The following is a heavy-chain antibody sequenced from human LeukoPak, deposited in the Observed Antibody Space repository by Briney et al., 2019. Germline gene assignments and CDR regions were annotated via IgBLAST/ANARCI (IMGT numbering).Heavy chain of an antibody. D-gene: IGHD2-15*01. Sequence: GGSLRLSCAASGFTFSSYGMHWVRQAPGKGLEWVAFIRYDGSNKYYADSVKGRFTISRDNSKNTLYLQMNSLRAEDTAVYYCAKDAMVAAHFDCWGQGTLVTVSS. CDR1: GFTFSSYG. J-gene: IGHJ4*02. CDR3: AKDAMVAAHFDC. CDR2: IRYDGSNK. V-gene: IGHV3-30*02.